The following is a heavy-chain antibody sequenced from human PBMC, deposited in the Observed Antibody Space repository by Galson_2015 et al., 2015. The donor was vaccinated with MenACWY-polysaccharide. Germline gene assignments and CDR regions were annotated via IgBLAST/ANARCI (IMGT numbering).Heavy chain of an antibody. D-gene: IGHD3-10*01. V-gene: IGHV3-30*02. CDR1: GFTFNSFA. CDR2: LRFDGTTF. CDR3: AKDALVRGATTASRYFDL. J-gene: IGHJ2*01. Sequence: SLRLSCAASGFTFNSFAMHWVRQAPGTGPEWLAFLRFDGTTFYYADSVKGRFTTSRDNPRNTLYLQMNSLRPEDTGIYYCAKDALVRGATTASRYFDLWGRGTLVTVSS.